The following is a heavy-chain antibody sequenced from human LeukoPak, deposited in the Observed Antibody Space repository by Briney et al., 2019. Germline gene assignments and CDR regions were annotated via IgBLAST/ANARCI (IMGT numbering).Heavy chain of an antibody. D-gene: IGHD3-3*01. CDR3: AGGSSGYFEFNY. Sequence: SETLSLTCTVSGGSISSSSYFWGWIRQPPGKGLEWIGTIHCSGSTHYNPSLKSRVTISVDTSKNQFSLKLSSVTAADTAVYYCAGGSSGYFEFNYWGQGTLVTVSS. CDR1: GGSISSSSYF. V-gene: IGHV4-39*01. CDR2: IHCSGST. J-gene: IGHJ4*02.